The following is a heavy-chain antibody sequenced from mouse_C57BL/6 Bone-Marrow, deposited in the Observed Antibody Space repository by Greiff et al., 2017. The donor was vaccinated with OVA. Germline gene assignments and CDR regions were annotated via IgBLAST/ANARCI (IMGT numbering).Heavy chain of an antibody. CDR2: IDPENGGT. V-gene: IGHV14-4*01. D-gene: IGHD2-1*01. CDR1: GFNITDDY. J-gene: IGHJ2*01. CDR3: TSYGNFDY. Sequence: EVQLQQSGAELVRPGASVKLSCTASGFNITDDYMHWVKQRPEQGLEWIGWIDPENGGTEYASKFKGKATMTADTSSSTAYLQLSSLASEDAAVYYCTSYGNFDYWGQGTTLTVSS.